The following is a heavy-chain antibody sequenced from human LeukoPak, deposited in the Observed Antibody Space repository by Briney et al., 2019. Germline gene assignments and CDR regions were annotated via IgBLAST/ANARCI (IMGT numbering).Heavy chain of an antibody. CDR1: GYTFTSYG. CDR2: ISAYNGNT. J-gene: IGHJ5*02. D-gene: IGHD6-13*01. CDR3: ARELRKYSSSWYGPSGFDP. V-gene: IGHV1-18*01. Sequence: ASVKVSCKASGYTFTSYGISWVRQAPGQGLEWMGWISAYNGNTNYAQKLQGRVTMTTDTSTSTAYMELRSLRSDDTAVYYCARELRKYSSSWYGPSGFDPWGQGTLVTVSS.